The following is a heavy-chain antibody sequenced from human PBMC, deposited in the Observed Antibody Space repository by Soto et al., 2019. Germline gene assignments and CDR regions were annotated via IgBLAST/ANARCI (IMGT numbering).Heavy chain of an antibody. J-gene: IGHJ5*02. CDR2: IDTDGSGT. CDR1: GFSFSSHW. V-gene: IGHV3-74*01. Sequence: PGGSLRLSCAASGFSFSSHWMHWVRQAPGKGLVWVSGIDTDGSGTSYAESVKGRFTTSRDNAKNTLYLQMKSLRAEDTAVYYCARDRPHSWFDPWGQGTLVTVSS. CDR3: ARDRPHSWFDP.